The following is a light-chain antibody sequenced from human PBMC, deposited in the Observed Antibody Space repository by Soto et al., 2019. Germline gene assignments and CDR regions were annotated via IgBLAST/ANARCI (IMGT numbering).Light chain of an antibody. J-gene: IGLJ1*01. CDR1: SSNIGAGYD. CDR3: QSCDSSLSVI. Sequence: QSVLTQPPSVSGAPGQRVTISCTGSSSNIGAGYDVHWYQQLPGTAPKLLIYGNSNRPSGVPDRLSGSKSGTSASLAITGLQAEDEADYYCQSCDSSLSVIFGTGTKVTVL. V-gene: IGLV1-40*01. CDR2: GNS.